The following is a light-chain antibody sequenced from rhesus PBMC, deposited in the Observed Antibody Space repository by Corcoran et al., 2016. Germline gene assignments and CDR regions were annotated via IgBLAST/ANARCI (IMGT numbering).Light chain of an antibody. V-gene: IGKV1-25*01. CDR3: QHYYSTPFT. CDR2: EAY. Sequence: DIQMTQSPSSLSASVGDRVTITCRASQGITNDLAWYQQKPGETPKLLIYEAYSLQSGIPSRFSGSGSGTDFTLTISSLQSEDFATYYGQHYYSTPFTFGPGTKLDIK. J-gene: IGKJ3*01. CDR1: QGITND.